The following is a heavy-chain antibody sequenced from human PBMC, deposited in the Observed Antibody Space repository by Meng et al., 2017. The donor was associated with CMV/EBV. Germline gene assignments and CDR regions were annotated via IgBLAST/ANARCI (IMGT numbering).Heavy chain of an antibody. V-gene: IGHV4-30-4*08. D-gene: IGHD2-2*01. J-gene: IGHJ4*02. Sequence: QVQLQACGRGLVKPSQPLPLTCTVSGGSSSSGDYYRCWLRPPPGKGLEWIGYIYYSGSTYYNPSLKSRVTISVDTSKNQFSLKLSSVTAADTAVYYCARVGRTSCYDYWGQGTLVTVSS. CDR3: ARVGRTSCYDY. CDR1: GGSSSSGDYY. CDR2: IYYSGST.